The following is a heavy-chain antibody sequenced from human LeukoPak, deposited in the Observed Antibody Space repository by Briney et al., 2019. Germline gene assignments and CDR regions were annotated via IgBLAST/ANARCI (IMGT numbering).Heavy chain of an antibody. CDR3: ARSLSGYDPLSAF. D-gene: IGHD5-12*01. CDR2: MTATSNTF. CDR1: GFTFSSYS. J-gene: IGHJ1*01. Sequence: GGSLRLSCEVSGFTFSSYSMTWVRQVPGKGLEWIAYMTATSNTFYYADSVKGRFTISRDNARNSLFLQMNSLTVEDTAVYYCARSLSGYDPLSAFWGQGTLVTVSS. V-gene: IGHV3-48*04.